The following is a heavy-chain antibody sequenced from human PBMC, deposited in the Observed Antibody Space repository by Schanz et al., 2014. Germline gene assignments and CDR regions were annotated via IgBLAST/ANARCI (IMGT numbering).Heavy chain of an antibody. V-gene: IGHV3-7*01. CDR3: AKYGTGKGVSFEY. CDR1: GFAFSDYG. Sequence: VQLVESGGGVVQPGKSLRLSCAASGFAFSDYGMHWVRQAPGKGLEWVANIRQDGGLRYYVDSVKGRFTISRDNAKNSLYLQMNSLTAEDTAVYYCAKYGTGKGVSFEYWGQGTLVTVSS. J-gene: IGHJ4*02. D-gene: IGHD1-26*01. CDR2: IRQDGGLR.